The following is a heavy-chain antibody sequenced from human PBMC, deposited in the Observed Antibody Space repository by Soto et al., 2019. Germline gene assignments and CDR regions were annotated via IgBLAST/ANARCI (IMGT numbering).Heavy chain of an antibody. CDR3: ARHSDIVVVVAAPYYGMDV. D-gene: IGHD2-15*01. Sequence: SETLSLTCTVSGGSISSSSYYWGWIRQPPGKGLEWIGSIYYSGSTYYNPSLKSRVTISVDTSKNQFSLKLGSVTAADTAVYYCARHSDIVVVVAAPYYGMDVWGQGTTVTVSS. J-gene: IGHJ6*02. V-gene: IGHV4-39*01. CDR2: IYYSGST. CDR1: GGSISSSSYY.